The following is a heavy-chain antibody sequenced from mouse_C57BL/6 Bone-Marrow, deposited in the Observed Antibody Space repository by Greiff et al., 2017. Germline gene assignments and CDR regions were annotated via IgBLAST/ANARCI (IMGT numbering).Heavy chain of an antibody. J-gene: IGHJ1*03. V-gene: IGHV5-6*02. D-gene: IGHD1-1*01. CDR2: ISSGGSYT. CDR1: GFTFSSYG. Sequence: DVMLVESGGDLVKPGGPLKLSCAASGFTFSSYGMSWVRQTPDKRLEWVATISSGGSYTYYPDSVKGRFTISRDNAKNTLSLQMSSLKSEDTAMYFCERHRYCYGTPSYWDFDVWCTGTTVTFSS. CDR3: ERHRYCYGTPSYWDFDV.